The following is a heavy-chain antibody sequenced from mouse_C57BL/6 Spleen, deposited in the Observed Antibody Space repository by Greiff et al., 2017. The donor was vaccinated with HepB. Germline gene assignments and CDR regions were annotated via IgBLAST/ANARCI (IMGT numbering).Heavy chain of an antibody. D-gene: IGHD2-5*01. Sequence: EVQLQQSGAELVRPGASVKLSCTASGFNIKDDYMHWVKQRPEQGLEWIGWIDPENGDTEYASKFQGKATITADTSSNTAYLQLSSLTSEDTAVYYCTTPAYYSNYNYWGQGTLVTVSA. CDR3: TTPAYYSNYNY. J-gene: IGHJ3*01. CDR2: IDPENGDT. V-gene: IGHV14-4*01. CDR1: GFNIKDDY.